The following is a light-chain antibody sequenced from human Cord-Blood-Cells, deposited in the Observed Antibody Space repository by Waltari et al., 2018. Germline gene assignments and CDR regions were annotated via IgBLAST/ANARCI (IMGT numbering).Light chain of an antibody. CDR2: AAS. CDR1: QSISSY. V-gene: IGKV1-39*01. CDR3: QQSYSTPIT. J-gene: IGKJ5*01. Sequence: DIQMTPSPSSLSASVGDRVTITCRASQSISSYLNWYQQKPGKAPKLLIYAASRLQSGVPSRFSGSGSGTDFTLTISSLQPEDFATYYCQQSYSTPITFGQGTRLEIK.